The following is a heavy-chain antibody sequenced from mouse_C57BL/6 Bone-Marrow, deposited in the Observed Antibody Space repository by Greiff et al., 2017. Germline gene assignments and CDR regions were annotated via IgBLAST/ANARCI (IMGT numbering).Heavy chain of an antibody. J-gene: IGHJ4*01. Sequence: EVQLVESGGGLVQPGGSMKLSCVASGFTFSNYWLNWVRQSPEKGLEWVAQIRLKSDNYATPYAETVKGRFTISRADSNSSVYLQMNNVRAEDTGIYYCTVILLYYYAMDYWGQGTSVTVSS. CDR1: GFTFSNYW. D-gene: IGHD6-5*01. CDR2: IRLKSDNYAT. V-gene: IGHV6-3*01. CDR3: TVILLYYYAMDY.